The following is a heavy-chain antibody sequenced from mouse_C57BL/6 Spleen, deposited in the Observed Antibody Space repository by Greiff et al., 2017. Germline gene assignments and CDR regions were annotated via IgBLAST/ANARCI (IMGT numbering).Heavy chain of an antibody. CDR3: STGSGYSMDY. V-gene: IGHV14-4*01. D-gene: IGHD1-3*01. CDR2: IDPENGDT. J-gene: IGHJ4*01. Sequence: EVQLQQSGAELVRPGASVKLSCTASGYNIKDDYMHWVKQRPEQGLEWIGWIDPENGDTEYASKFQGKATITADKSSNTAYLQLSSLTSEDTAVYYCSTGSGYSMDYWGQGTSVTVSS. CDR1: GYNIKDDY.